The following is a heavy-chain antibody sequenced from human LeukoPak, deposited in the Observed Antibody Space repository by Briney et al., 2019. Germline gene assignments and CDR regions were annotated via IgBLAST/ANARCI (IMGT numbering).Heavy chain of an antibody. J-gene: IGHJ4*02. CDR1: GFTFSSYA. D-gene: IGHD2-8*01. Sequence: GGSLRLSCAASGFTFSSYAMSWVRQAPGKGLEWVSSISSSSSYIYYADSVKGRFTISRDNAKNSLYLQMNSLRAEDTAVYYCARRSVEDGVEYWGQGTLVTVSS. CDR3: ARRSVEDGVEY. V-gene: IGHV3-21*01. CDR2: ISSSSSYI.